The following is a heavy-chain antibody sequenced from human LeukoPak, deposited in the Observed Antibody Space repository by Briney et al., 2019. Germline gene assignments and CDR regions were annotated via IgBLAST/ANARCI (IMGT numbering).Heavy chain of an antibody. CDR3: ARDLRSVSNY. Sequence: KPSETLSLTCTVSGGSISGYYWSWIRQPPGKGLKWIGYIYYSGSTYYNPSLKSRVTISVDTSKNQFPLKLSSVTAADTAVYYCARDLRSVSNYWGQGTLVTVSS. D-gene: IGHD3-16*02. J-gene: IGHJ4*02. CDR2: IYYSGST. CDR1: GGSISGYY. V-gene: IGHV4-30-4*01.